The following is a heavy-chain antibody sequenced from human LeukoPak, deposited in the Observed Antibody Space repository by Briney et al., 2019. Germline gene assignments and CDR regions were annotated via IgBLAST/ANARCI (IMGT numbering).Heavy chain of an antibody. J-gene: IGHJ3*02. V-gene: IGHV3-20*04. CDR2: LKWNGGST. Sequence: SAGSLRLSCAASGFTFDDYGMSWVRQAPGQGLESASGLKWNGGSTGYADSVKARFTISRDNARNSLYLQMHSLRAEDTAVYYCARTIYDTFGHDQDAFDIWGLGTMVTVSS. CDR3: ARTIYDTFGHDQDAFDI. D-gene: IGHD3-22*01. CDR1: GFTFDDYG.